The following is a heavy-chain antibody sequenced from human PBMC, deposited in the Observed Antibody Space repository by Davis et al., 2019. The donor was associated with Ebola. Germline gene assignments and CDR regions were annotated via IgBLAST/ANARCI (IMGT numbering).Heavy chain of an antibody. Sequence: GESLKISCAASGFTFSSYAMNWVRQAPGKGLEWVSTITGSGDSTHYADSVKGRFTISRDNSKNTLCLQMNSPRAEDTAVYYCAKDKGYGVPFDYWGQGTLVTVSS. CDR3: AKDKGYGVPFDY. J-gene: IGHJ4*02. D-gene: IGHD4-17*01. V-gene: IGHV3-23*01. CDR2: ITGSGDST. CDR1: GFTFSSYA.